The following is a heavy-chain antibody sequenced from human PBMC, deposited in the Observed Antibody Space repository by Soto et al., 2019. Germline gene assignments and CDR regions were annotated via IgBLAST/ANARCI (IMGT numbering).Heavy chain of an antibody. Sequence: VHLVESGGGLVQPGGSLRLSCAASGFTFSLYSMNWVRQAPGKGLEWLSYISYTSTSIYYADSVKGRFTISRDNAMKSLYLQMNSLRDEDTAVYYCASTIAREPRFDNWGRGTLVTVSS. D-gene: IGHD1-26*01. J-gene: IGHJ4*02. CDR1: GFTFSLYS. CDR3: ASTIAREPRFDN. CDR2: ISYTSTSI. V-gene: IGHV3-48*02.